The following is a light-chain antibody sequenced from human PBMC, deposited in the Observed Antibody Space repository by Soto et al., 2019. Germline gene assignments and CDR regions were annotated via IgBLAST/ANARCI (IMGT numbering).Light chain of an antibody. CDR2: DDS. V-gene: IGLV3-21*02. CDR3: QVWDSSSNQAV. CDR1: KIGSKS. J-gene: IGLJ2*01. Sequence: LTQPPSVSVAPGQTAKITCGGNKIGSKSVHWYQQKPGQAPVLVVYDDSDRPSGIPERFSGSNSGNTATLTISRVEAGDEADYYCQVWDSSSNQAVFGGGTQLTVL.